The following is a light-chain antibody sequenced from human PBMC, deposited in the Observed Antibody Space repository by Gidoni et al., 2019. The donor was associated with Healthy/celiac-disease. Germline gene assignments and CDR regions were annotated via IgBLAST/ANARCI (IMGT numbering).Light chain of an antibody. J-gene: IGLJ2*01. CDR1: SSDIGGYNY. CDR3: SSYTSSSTL. Sequence: TISCTGTSSDIGGYNYVSWYQQHPGKAPKLMIYDVSNRPSGVSNRFSGSKSGNTASLTISGLQAEDEADYYCSSYTSSSTLFGGGTKLTVL. CDR2: DVS. V-gene: IGLV2-14*04.